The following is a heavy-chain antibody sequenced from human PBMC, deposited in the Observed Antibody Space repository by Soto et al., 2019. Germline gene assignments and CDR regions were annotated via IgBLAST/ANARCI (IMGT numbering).Heavy chain of an antibody. Sequence: GGSLRLSCAASGFTFSSYSMNWVRQAPGKGLEWVSSISSSSSYIYYADSVKGRFTISRDNAKNSLYLQMNSLRAEDTAVYYCARVTAVAGQCIDYWGQGTLVTVSS. CDR3: ARVTAVAGQCIDY. V-gene: IGHV3-21*01. J-gene: IGHJ4*02. CDR1: GFTFSSYS. D-gene: IGHD6-19*01. CDR2: ISSSSSYI.